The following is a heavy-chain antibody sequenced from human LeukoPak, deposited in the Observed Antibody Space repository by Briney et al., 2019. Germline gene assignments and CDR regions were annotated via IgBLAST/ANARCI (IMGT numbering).Heavy chain of an antibody. CDR3: ARAGATRYLYYFDY. J-gene: IGHJ4*02. V-gene: IGHV4-39*07. CDR1: GGSISSSSYY. D-gene: IGHD1-26*01. CDR2: MYYSGST. Sequence: ESSETLSLTCTVSGGSISSSSYYWGWIRQPPGKGLEWIGSMYYSGSTYYNPFLKSRVTISVDTSKNQFSLKLSSVTAADTAVYYCARAGATRYLYYFDYWGQGTLVTVSS.